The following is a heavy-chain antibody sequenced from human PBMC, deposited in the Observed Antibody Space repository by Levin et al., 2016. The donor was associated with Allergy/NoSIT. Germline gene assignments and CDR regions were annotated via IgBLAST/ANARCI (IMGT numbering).Heavy chain of an antibody. Sequence: ASVKVSCKVSGYTLTELSMHWVRQAPGKGLEWMGGFDPEDGETIYAQKFQGRVTMTEDTSTDTAYMELSSLRSEDTAVYYCARGIRIAAAGIGRFDPWGQGTLVTVSS. CDR2: FDPEDGET. D-gene: IGHD6-13*01. J-gene: IGHJ5*02. V-gene: IGHV1-24*01. CDR1: GYTLTELS. CDR3: ARGIRIAAAGIGRFDP.